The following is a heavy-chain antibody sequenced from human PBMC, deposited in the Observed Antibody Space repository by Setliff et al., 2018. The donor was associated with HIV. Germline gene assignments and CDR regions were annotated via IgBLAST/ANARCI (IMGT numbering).Heavy chain of an antibody. CDR2: INPNSGGT. J-gene: IGHJ4*02. V-gene: IGHV1-2*02. CDR1: GYIFIRYY. Sequence: GASVKVSCKTSGYIFIRYYIFWVRQAPGQGLEWMGWINPNSGGTNDAQMFQGRVTMTRDTSITTAYMELTSLTSDDTAVYYCARASIVVVTAIPPTFDYWGQGTLVTVSS. D-gene: IGHD2-21*02. CDR3: ARASIVVVTAIPPTFDY.